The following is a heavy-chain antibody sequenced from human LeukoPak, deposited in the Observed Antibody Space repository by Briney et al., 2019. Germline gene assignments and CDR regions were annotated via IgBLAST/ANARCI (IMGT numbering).Heavy chain of an antibody. CDR2: IYHSGST. D-gene: IGHD2-15*01. CDR1: GYSISSGFY. V-gene: IGHV4-38-2*01. Sequence: SETLSLTCAVYGYSISSGFYWGSIRQPPGKGLEWIGSIYHSGSTYYNPSLKSRVTISVDTSKNQFSLKLSSVTAADTAVYYCAGYCSGGSCYPGHFDYWGQGTLFTVSS. CDR3: AGYCSGGSCYPGHFDY. J-gene: IGHJ4*02.